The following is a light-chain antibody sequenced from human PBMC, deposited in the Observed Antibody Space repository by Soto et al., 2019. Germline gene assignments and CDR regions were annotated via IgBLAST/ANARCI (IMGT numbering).Light chain of an antibody. Sequence: EIVLTQSPGTLSLSPGERATLSCRASQSVSSIYLAWYQHKPGQAPRLLIYGASSRATGIPDRFSGSGSGTDFTLTISRLEPEDFAVYFCQQHGSSPRTFGQGTKLEIK. CDR2: GAS. V-gene: IGKV3-20*01. CDR3: QQHGSSPRT. J-gene: IGKJ2*01. CDR1: QSVSSIY.